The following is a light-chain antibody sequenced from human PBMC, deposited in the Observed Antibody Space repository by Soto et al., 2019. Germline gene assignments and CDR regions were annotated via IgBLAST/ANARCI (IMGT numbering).Light chain of an antibody. CDR3: AAWDANVWL. Sequence: QPVLTQPPSASGTPGQPVTISCSGTTSNIGTNYVRWYQQVPGTAPKVLIYNNHERPSGVPDRFSGSKSGTSASLVISGLQSDDEADYYCAAWDANVWLFGGGTKLTVL. J-gene: IGLJ3*02. V-gene: IGLV1-44*01. CDR2: NNH. CDR1: TSNIGTNY.